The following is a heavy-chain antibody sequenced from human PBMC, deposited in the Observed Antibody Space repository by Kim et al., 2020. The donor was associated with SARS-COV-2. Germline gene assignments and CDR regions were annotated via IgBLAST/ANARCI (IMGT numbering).Heavy chain of an antibody. V-gene: IGHV4-34*01. CDR1: GGSFSADY. J-gene: IGHJ3*02. Sequence: SETLSLTCAVYGGSFSADYWLWIRQSQGKGQERIGVVSHSGSTNYNPSLKCRVTIAVDISKKQFSLQLRSVTAAGTAVYYCASYVVVVSGAIWSAFDIWGQGTVVTVSS. CDR3: ASYVVVVSGAIWSAFDI. CDR2: VSHSGST. D-gene: IGHD2-21*01.